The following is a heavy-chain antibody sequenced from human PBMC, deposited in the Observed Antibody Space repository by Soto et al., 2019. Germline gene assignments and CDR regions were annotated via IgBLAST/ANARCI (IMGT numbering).Heavy chain of an antibody. CDR1: GGAISRDNYY. V-gene: IGHV4-31*01. CDR2: IYYSGTT. D-gene: IGHD2-2*01. CDR3: ARYCTSSSCYRKGMDV. Sequence: SETLSLTCSVSGGAISRDNYYWTWIRQKPGQGLEWIGNIYYSGTTSYNPSLGSQFSISVDTSKNQFSLKVTYVTAADTAVYYCARYCTSSSCYRKGMDVWGQGTTVTVSS. J-gene: IGHJ6*02.